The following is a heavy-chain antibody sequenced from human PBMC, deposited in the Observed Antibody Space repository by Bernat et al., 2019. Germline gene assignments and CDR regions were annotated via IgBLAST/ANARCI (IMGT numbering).Heavy chain of an antibody. CDR3: ARRLDSSGWYGAFDL. J-gene: IGHJ3*01. CDR2: ISYDGSNK. Sequence: QVQLVESGGGVVQPGRSLRLSCAAAGFTFSSYAMHWVRQAPGKGLEWVAVISYDGSNKYYADSVKGRFTISRDNSKNTLYLQMNSLRAEDTAVYYCARRLDSSGWYGAFDLWGHATMVTVSS. D-gene: IGHD6-19*01. V-gene: IGHV3-30-3*01. CDR1: GFTFSSYA.